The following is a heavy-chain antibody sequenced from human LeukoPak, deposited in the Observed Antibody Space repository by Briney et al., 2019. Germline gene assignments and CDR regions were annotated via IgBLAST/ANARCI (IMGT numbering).Heavy chain of an antibody. CDR1: GFTFSSYA. CDR3: ARDGNYDSSGYQIYYGMDV. J-gene: IGHJ6*02. CDR2: ISYDGSNK. D-gene: IGHD3-22*01. Sequence: PGGSLRLSCAASGFTFSSYAMHWVRQAPGKGLEWVAVISYDGSNKYYADSVKGRFIISRDNSKNTLYLQMNSLRAEDTAVYYCARDGNYDSSGYQIYYGMDVWGQGTTVTVSS. V-gene: IGHV3-30-3*01.